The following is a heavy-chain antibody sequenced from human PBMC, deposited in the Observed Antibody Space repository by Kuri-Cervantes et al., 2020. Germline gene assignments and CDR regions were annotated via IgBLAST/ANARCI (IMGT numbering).Heavy chain of an antibody. Sequence: GESLKISCAASGFTFSSYAMHWVRQAPGKGLEYVSAISSNGGSTYYADSVKGRFTISRDNAKNSLYLQMNSLRAEDTAVYYCVSGQSPDYWGRGTQVTVSS. D-gene: IGHD1-26*01. J-gene: IGHJ4*02. CDR1: GFTFSSYA. CDR3: VSGQSPDY. CDR2: ISSNGGST. V-gene: IGHV3-64*02.